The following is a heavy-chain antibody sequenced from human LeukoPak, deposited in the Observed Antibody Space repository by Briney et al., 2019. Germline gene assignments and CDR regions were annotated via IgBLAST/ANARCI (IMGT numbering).Heavy chain of an antibody. CDR1: GASISPYY. J-gene: IGHJ4*02. Sequence: SETLSLTCTVSGASISPYYWNWIRQPAGKGLEWIGRLYPSGSSDYNPSLKSRVTMSVDTSRNQFSLRVTSVTAADTAIYYCARDLSGSPYFDYWGQGILVTVSA. V-gene: IGHV4-4*07. CDR2: LYPSGSS. D-gene: IGHD3-10*01. CDR3: ARDLSGSPYFDY.